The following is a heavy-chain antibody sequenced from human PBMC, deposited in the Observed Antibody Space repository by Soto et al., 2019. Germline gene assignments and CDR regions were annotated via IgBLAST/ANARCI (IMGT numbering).Heavy chain of an antibody. D-gene: IGHD6-19*01. CDR2: IKEDGSEK. CDR1: GFTFSSYW. Sequence: GGSLRLSCAASGFTFSSYWMSWVRQAPGKGLEWVANIKEDGSEKYYVDSVKGRFTISRDNAKKSLYLQMNSLRAEDTAVYYCARGEGSGWPSYYYYYGMDVWGQGTTVTVSS. CDR3: ARGEGSGWPSYYYYYGMDV. V-gene: IGHV3-7*01. J-gene: IGHJ6*02.